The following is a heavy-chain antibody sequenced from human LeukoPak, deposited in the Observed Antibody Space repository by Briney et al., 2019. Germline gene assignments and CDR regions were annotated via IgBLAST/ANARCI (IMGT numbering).Heavy chain of an antibody. D-gene: IGHD2-2*01. Sequence: GSLRLSCAASGFTFSSYWMSWIRQPPGKGLEWIGEINHSGSTNYNPSLKSRVTISVDTSKNQFSLKLSSVTAADTAVYYCARSSRRIVVVPAAIRWFDPWGQGTLVTVSS. V-gene: IGHV4-34*01. CDR3: ARSSRRIVVVPAAIRWFDP. CDR1: GFTFSSYW. J-gene: IGHJ5*02. CDR2: INHSGST.